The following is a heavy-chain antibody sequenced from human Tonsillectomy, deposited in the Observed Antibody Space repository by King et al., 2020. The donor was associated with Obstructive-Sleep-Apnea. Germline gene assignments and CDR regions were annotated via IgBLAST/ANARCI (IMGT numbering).Heavy chain of an antibody. CDR2: TSDDGNNK. CDR3: ARERKSHRYTDYLEN. D-gene: IGHD3-16*02. V-gene: IGHV3-30*04. Sequence: QVQLVQSGGGVVQPGRSLRLSCAGSGFIFSSHALHWVRQAPGKGLEWVAVTSDDGNNKQYADSAQGRLSISRDNSKNTLYLQINSLRSEDTAVYFCARERKSHRYTDYLENWGQGTLVTVSS. J-gene: IGHJ4*02. CDR1: GFIFSSHA.